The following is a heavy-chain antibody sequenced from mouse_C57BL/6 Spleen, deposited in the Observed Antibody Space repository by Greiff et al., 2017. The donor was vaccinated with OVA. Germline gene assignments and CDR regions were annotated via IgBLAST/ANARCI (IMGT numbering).Heavy chain of an antibody. CDR3: ASGGRDGGNWAFDY. CDR1: GYAFSSYW. CDR2: IYPGDGDT. D-gene: IGHD4-1*01. Sequence: QVQLKQSGAELVKPGASVKIPCKASGYAFSSYWMNWVKQRPGKGLEWIGQIYPGDGDTNYNGKFKGKATLTADKSSSTAYMQLSSLTSEDSAVYCGASGGRDGGNWAFDYWGQGTTLTVSS. J-gene: IGHJ2*01. V-gene: IGHV1-80*01.